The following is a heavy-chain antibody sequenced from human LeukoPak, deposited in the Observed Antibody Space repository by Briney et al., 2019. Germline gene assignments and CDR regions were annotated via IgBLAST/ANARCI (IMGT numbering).Heavy chain of an antibody. CDR3: ARGFYGSASHFDY. J-gene: IGHJ4*02. CDR2: SCHTGHT. V-gene: IGHV4-30-2*01. Sequence: SGTLSLTCAVSGGSIIRGDYPGSWIRQPPGEGRECLGCSCHTGHTSYNPSLKSRVTISVDMSKNQIALKLSSVTAADTAVYYCARGFYGSASHFDYWGQGPLVTVSS. D-gene: IGHD3-10*01. CDR1: GGSIIRGDYP.